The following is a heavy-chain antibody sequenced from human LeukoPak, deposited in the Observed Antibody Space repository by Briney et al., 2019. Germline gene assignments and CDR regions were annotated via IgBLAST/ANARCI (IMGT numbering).Heavy chain of an antibody. J-gene: IGHJ4*02. Sequence: SETLSLTCTVSSGSIGSYYWSWIRQPPAKGLEWIGYIFYSGTTNYNPSLKSRATISVDTSKNQFSLKLTSVTAADTAVYYCARDKQPGDYWGQGTLVTVSS. V-gene: IGHV4-59*01. CDR2: IFYSGTT. D-gene: IGHD5-18*01. CDR3: ARDKQPGDY. CDR1: SGSIGSYY.